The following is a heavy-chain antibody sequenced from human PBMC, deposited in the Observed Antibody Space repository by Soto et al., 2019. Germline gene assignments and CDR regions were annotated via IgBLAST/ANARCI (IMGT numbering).Heavy chain of an antibody. CDR2: IWYDGSNK. CDR3: ARGAPYSSGWYFDY. CDR1: GFTVSNYA. V-gene: IGHV3-33*01. Sequence: QMQLVESGGGVVQPGRSLRLSCAASGFTVSNYAMHWVRQAPGKGLESVAIIWYDGSNKYYSDSVKGRFTISRDNSQNSLHRHMYGLRADETAVYYCARGAPYSSGWYFDYWGQGTLVTVSS. J-gene: IGHJ4*02. D-gene: IGHD6-19*01.